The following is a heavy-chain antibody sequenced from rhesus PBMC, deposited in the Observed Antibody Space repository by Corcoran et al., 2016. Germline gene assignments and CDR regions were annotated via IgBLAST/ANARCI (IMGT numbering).Heavy chain of an antibody. CDR1: GGSISSSY. D-gene: IGHD3-16*01. CDR3: VRGDYYSGSYYYWYFDI. J-gene: IGHJ2*01. Sequence: QLQLQESGPGLVKPSETLSVTCAVSGGSISSSYWSWIRQAPGKGLEWIGYIDGSGSSTNYKPSLKSRVTLSVDTSKNQISLKLSSGTAADTAVYYCVRGDYYSGSYYYWYFDIWGPGTPITISS. CDR2: IDGSGSST. V-gene: IGHV4-169*01.